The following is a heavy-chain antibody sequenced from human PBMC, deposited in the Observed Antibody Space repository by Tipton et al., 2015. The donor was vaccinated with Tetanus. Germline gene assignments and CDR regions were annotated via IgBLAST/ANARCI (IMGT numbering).Heavy chain of an antibody. J-gene: IGHJ4*02. V-gene: IGHV4-31*03. D-gene: IGHD1-26*01. CDR1: GGSISSGGYY. Sequence: TLSLTCTVSGGSISSGGYYWSWIRQHPGKGLEWIGDIYYSGSTYYNPPLKSRVTISVDTSKNQFSLKLNSVTAVDTAVYYFARDQARGARGWNYFDYWGQGTLVTVSS. CDR3: ARDQARGARGWNYFDY. CDR2: IYYSGST.